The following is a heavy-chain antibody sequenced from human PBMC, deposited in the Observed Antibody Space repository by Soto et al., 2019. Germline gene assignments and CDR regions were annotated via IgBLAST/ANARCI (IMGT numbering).Heavy chain of an antibody. Sequence: ASVKVSCKASGYTFTSYAMHWVRQAPGQRLEWMGWINAGNGNTRYSQKFQGRVTITRDTSASTAYMELSSLRSEDTAVYYCARGKVDSYFDYWGQGTLVTVSS. CDR3: ARGKVDSYFDY. V-gene: IGHV1-3*01. CDR1: GYTFTSYA. J-gene: IGHJ4*02. CDR2: INAGNGNT.